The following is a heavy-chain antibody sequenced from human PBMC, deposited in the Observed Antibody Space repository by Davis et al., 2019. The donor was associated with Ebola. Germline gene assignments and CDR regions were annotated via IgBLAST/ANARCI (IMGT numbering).Heavy chain of an antibody. CDR3: ARGLTYYYDSSGYY. CDR1: GFTFSDYY. Sequence: ESLKISCVASGFTFSDYYMSWIRQPPGKGLEWIGEINHSGSTNYNPSLKSRVTISVDTSKNQFSLKLSSVTAADTAVYYCARGLTYYYDSSGYYWGQGTLVTVSS. J-gene: IGHJ4*02. CDR2: INHSGST. D-gene: IGHD3-22*01. V-gene: IGHV4-34*01.